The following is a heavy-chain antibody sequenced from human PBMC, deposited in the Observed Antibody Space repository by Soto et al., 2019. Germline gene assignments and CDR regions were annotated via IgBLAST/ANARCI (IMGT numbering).Heavy chain of an antibody. CDR2: ISTTSKTI. J-gene: IGHJ4*02. CDR1: GFTFSTYS. D-gene: IGHD6-6*01. CDR3: ARDRQWGVAGRRDSDY. Sequence: GGSLRLSCAGAGFTFSTYSLNWVRQAPGKGLEWIAYISTTSKTIYYADSVQGRFTISRDNAKNSLFLQMNSLRAADTAVYYCARDRQWGVAGRRDSDYWGQGTLVTVSS. V-gene: IGHV3-48*01.